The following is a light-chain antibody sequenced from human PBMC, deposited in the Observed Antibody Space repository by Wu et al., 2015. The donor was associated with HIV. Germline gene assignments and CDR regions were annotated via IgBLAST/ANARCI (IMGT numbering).Light chain of an antibody. Sequence: EIVMTQSPVTLSVSPGERATLSCRASQSVSSNLAWYQQKPGQAPRLLIYGASTRATGIPARFSGSGSGTEFTLTISILQSEDFAIYDCQQYNNWPPTFGQGTKVEMK. CDR3: QQYNNWPPT. J-gene: IGKJ1*01. V-gene: IGKV3-15*01. CDR1: QSVSSN. CDR2: GAS.